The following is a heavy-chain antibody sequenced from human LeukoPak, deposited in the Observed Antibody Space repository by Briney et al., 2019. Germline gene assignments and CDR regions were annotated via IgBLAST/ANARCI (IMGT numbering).Heavy chain of an antibody. D-gene: IGHD5-18*01. V-gene: IGHV2-70*11. CDR2: IDWDDDK. CDR1: GFSLSTSGMC. J-gene: IGHJ4*02. Sequence: SSPTLVNPTQTLTLTCTFSGFSLSTSGMCVSWIRQPPGKALEWLARIDWDDDKYYSTSLKTRLTISKDTSKNQVVLTMTNMDPVDTATYYCARTYTAMVPYYFDYWGQGTLVTVSS. CDR3: ARTYTAMVPYYFDY.